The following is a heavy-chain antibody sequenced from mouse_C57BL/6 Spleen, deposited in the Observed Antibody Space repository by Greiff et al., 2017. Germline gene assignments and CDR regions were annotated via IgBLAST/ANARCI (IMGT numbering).Heavy chain of an antibody. J-gene: IGHJ1*03. V-gene: IGHV1-42*01. Sequence: VQLQQSGPELVKPGASVKISCKASGYSFTGYYMNWVKQSPEKSLEWIGEINPSTGGTTYNQKFKAKATLTVDKSSSTAYMQLKSLTSEDSAVYYCARSGTTVVARVGYFEVWGTGTTVTVSS. CDR3: ARSGTTVVARVGYFEV. D-gene: IGHD1-1*01. CDR2: INPSTGGT. CDR1: GYSFTGYY.